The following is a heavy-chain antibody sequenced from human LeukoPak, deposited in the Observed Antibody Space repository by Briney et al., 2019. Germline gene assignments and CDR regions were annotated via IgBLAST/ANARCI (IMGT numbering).Heavy chain of an antibody. CDR3: ARDVGIPYGSGFDY. D-gene: IGHD3-10*01. J-gene: IGHJ4*02. CDR1: GYTFTSYD. CDR2: MNPNSGNT. Sequence: ASVKVSCKASGYTFTSYDINWVRQATGQGLEWMGWMNPNSGNTGYAQKFQGRVTMTRNTSISTAYMELSSLRVEDTAVYYCARDVGIPYGSGFDYWGQGTLVTVPS. V-gene: IGHV1-8*01.